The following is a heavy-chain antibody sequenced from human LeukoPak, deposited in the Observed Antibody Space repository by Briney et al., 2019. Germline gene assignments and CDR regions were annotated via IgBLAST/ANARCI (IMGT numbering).Heavy chain of an antibody. D-gene: IGHD4-17*01. CDR2: ISGSGGST. CDR1: GFTFSSYA. Sequence: GGSLRLSCAASGFTFSSYAMSWVRQAPGKGLEWVSAISGSGGSTYYADSVKGRFTISRDNSKNTLYLQMNSLRAEDTAVYYCAKDERSSMTTVTYFDYWGQGTLVTVSS. V-gene: IGHV3-23*01. CDR3: AKDERSSMTTVTYFDY. J-gene: IGHJ4*02.